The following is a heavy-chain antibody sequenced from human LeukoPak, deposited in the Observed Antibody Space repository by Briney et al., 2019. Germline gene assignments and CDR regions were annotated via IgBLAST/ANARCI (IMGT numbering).Heavy chain of an antibody. Sequence: SETLSLTCAVYGGSFSGYYWSWIRQPPGKGLEWIGEINHSGSTNYNPSLKSRVTISVDTSKNQFSLKLSSVTEADTAVYFCARDIIVGADAKSRIDYWGQGTLVTVSS. CDR1: GGSFSGYY. CDR3: ARDIIVGADAKSRIDY. V-gene: IGHV4-34*01. CDR2: INHSGST. J-gene: IGHJ4*02. D-gene: IGHD1-26*01.